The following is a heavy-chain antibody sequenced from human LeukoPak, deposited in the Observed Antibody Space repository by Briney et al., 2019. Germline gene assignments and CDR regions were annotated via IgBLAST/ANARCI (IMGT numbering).Heavy chain of an antibody. CDR3: ARGFDSSGYCPNWFDP. J-gene: IGHJ5*02. D-gene: IGHD3-22*01. CDR2: INPNSGGT. Sequence: GASVKVSCKASGYTFTGYYMHWVRQAPGQGLEWMGWINPNSGGTNYAQKFQGRVTMTRDTSISTAYMELSRLRADDTAVYYCARGFDSSGYCPNWFDPWGQGTLVTVSS. CDR1: GYTFTGYY. V-gene: IGHV1-2*02.